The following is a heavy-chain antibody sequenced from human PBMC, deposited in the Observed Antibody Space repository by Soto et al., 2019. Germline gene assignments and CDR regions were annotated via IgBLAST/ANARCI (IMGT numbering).Heavy chain of an antibody. D-gene: IGHD3-22*01. V-gene: IGHV4-31*03. CDR2: IHYRGAT. J-gene: IGHJ3*02. CDR1: GASINSGDFY. Sequence: QVQLQQSGPGLVRPSQTLSLTCSLSGASINSGDFYWNWIRQHPGKGLEWIGSIHYRGATYYNPSPQGRLAISIDTSKSQFSLKLTSLTAADTAVYYCAREGGSYDSGGYLIRGAFDIWGQGTLVTVSS. CDR3: AREGGSYDSGGYLIRGAFDI.